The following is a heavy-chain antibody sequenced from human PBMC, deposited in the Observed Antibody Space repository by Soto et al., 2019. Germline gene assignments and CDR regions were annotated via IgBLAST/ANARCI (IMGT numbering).Heavy chain of an antibody. CDR2: IYYSGST. CDR1: GSSISSGDYY. D-gene: IGHD3-9*01. V-gene: IGHV4-30-4*01. Sequence: PSETLSLTCTVSGSSISSGDYYWSWIRQPPGKGLEWIGYIYYSGSTYYNPSLRSRVTISVDTSKNQFSLKLSSVTAADTAVYYCARGKRYFDWFTRGYYFDYWGQGTLVTVSS. J-gene: IGHJ4*02. CDR3: ARGKRYFDWFTRGYYFDY.